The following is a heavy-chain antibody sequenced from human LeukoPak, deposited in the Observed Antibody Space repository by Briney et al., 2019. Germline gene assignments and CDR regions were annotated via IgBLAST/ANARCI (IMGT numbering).Heavy chain of an antibody. CDR2: IYWDNDR. Sequence: SGPTLMNPTQTLTLACTFPGFSLSTSGVGVGWIRQPPGKALEWLAVIYWDNDRRYSPSLKSRLTITKNTSKNQLVLTLNNMDPVDTATDYCAHSRDRSGGRDFGDFDYWGQGTLVTVSS. CDR3: AHSRDRSGGRDFGDFDY. CDR1: GFSLSTSGVG. D-gene: IGHD2-15*01. V-gene: IGHV2-5*02. J-gene: IGHJ4*02.